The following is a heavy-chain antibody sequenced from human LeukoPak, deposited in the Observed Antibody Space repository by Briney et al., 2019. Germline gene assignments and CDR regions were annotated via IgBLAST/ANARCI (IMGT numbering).Heavy chain of an antibody. CDR1: GYAFTSYG. J-gene: IGHJ4*02. CDR3: AVTYKKWELTDY. CDR2: ISAYNGNT. D-gene: IGHD1-26*01. Sequence: GASVKLSCKASGYAFTSYGISWVRQAPGQGLEWMGWISAYNGNTNYAQKLQGRVTMTTDTSTSTAYMELRSLRSDDTAVYYCAVTYKKWELTDYWGQGTLVTVSS. V-gene: IGHV1-18*01.